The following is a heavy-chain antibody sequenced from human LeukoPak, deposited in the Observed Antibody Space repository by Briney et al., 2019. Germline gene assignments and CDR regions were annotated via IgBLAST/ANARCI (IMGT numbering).Heavy chain of an antibody. CDR3: ARVVVVAATPSWFDP. CDR2: IYYSGNT. CDR1: GGSLSSGDYY. D-gene: IGHD2-15*01. V-gene: IGHV4-30-4*01. Sequence: SQTLSLTCTVSGGSLSSGDYYWSWIRQPPGKGLEWIGYIYYSGNTYYNPSLKSRVTISVDTSKNQFSLKLSSVTAADTAVYYCARVVVVAATPSWFDPWGQGTLVTVSS. J-gene: IGHJ5*02.